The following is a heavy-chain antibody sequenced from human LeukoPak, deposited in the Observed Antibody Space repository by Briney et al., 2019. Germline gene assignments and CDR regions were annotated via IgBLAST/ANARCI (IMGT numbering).Heavy chain of an antibody. CDR3: AREGSGYDSPYYFDY. D-gene: IGHD5-12*01. CDR1: GYAISSGYY. V-gene: IGHV4-38-2*02. CDR2: TYHSGST. Sequence: SETLSLTCAVSGYAISSGYYWGWIRQPPGKRLEWIGSTYHSGSTYYNPSLKSRVTISVDTSKNQFSLKLSSVTAADTAVYYCAREGSGYDSPYYFDYWGQGTLVTVSS. J-gene: IGHJ4*02.